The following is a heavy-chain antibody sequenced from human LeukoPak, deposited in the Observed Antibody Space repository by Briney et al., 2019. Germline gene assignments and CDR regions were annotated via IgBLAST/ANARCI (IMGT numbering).Heavy chain of an antibody. V-gene: IGHV3-23*01. CDR1: GFTFSSYD. J-gene: IGHJ4*02. Sequence: GGSLRLSCTASGFTFSSYDMSWVRQAPGKGLEWVSGITYSSGYTYYADSVKGRFTISRDNSRNTLYLQMNSLRAEDTAVYYCAKDPSDLGGSGSNNYFDCWGQGTLVTVSS. CDR2: ITYSSGYT. D-gene: IGHD3-10*01. CDR3: AKDPSDLGGSGSNNYFDC.